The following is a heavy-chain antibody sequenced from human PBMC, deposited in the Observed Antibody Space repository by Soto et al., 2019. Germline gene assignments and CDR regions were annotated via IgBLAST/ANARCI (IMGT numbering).Heavy chain of an antibody. CDR2: IYYSGST. J-gene: IGHJ6*02. Sequence: SETLSLTCHVSCGSISSSSYYWGWIRQPPGKGLVWLGSIYYSGSTYYNPSRKSRVTISVDTSKNQFSLKLSSVSAADTAVYACQRQTMIVVGITTWAYGMDVWGQGTTVT. CDR1: CGSISSSSYY. D-gene: IGHD3-22*01. V-gene: IGHV4-39*01. CDR3: QRQTMIVVGITTWAYGMDV.